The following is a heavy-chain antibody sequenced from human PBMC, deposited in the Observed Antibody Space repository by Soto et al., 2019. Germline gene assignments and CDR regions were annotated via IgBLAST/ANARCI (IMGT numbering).Heavy chain of an antibody. CDR2: IRSKTNSYAT. V-gene: IGHV3-73*02. CDR1: GFTFSASA. CDR3: TRHSIDL. Sequence: EVHLVESGGGLVQPGGSLKLSCAASGFTFSASAMHWVRQASGKGLEWVGRIRSKTNSYATAYDASVKGRFIISRDDSKNTAYLQMNSLKTEDTAVYYCTRHSIDLWGQCTLVTVSS. J-gene: IGHJ5*02.